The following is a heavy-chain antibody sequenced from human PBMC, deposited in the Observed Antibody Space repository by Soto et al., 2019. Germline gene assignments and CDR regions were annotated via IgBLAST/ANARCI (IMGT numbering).Heavy chain of an antibody. Sequence: SVKVSCKASGGTFSSYAISWVRQATGQGLEWMGGIIPIFGTANYAQKFQGRVTITADKSTSTAYMELSSLRSEDTAVYYCARGCSGGSCYSGDYFYYGMDVWG. D-gene: IGHD2-15*01. CDR3: ARGCSGGSCYSGDYFYYGMDV. CDR2: IIPIFGTA. CDR1: GGTFSSYA. V-gene: IGHV1-69*06. J-gene: IGHJ6*02.